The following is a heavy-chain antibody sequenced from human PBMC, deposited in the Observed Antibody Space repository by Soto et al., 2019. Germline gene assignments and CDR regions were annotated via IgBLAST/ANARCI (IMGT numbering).Heavy chain of an antibody. CDR3: ARGYCSSTSCYTRNWFDP. J-gene: IGHJ5*02. CDR2: IYPGDSDT. CDR1: GYSFTSYW. V-gene: IGHV5-51*01. Sequence: RGESLKISCKGSGYSFTSYWIGWVRQMPGKGLEWMGIIYPGDSDTRYSPSFQGQVTISADKSISTAYLQWSSLKASDTAMYYCARGYCSSTSCYTRNWFDPWGQGTLVTVSS. D-gene: IGHD2-2*02.